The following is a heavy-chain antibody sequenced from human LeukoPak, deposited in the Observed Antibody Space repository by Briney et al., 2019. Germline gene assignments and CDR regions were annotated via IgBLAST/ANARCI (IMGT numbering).Heavy chain of an antibody. CDR2: IYSGGST. V-gene: IGHV3-66*01. Sequence: PGGSLRLSCAASGFTVSSNYMSWVRQAPGKGLEWVSVIYSGGSTYYADSVKGRFTISRDNSKNTLYLQMNSLRAEDTAVYYCARVQGPTAAVYYFDYWGQGTLVTVSS. J-gene: IGHJ4*02. CDR3: ARVQGPTAAVYYFDY. D-gene: IGHD6-13*01. CDR1: GFTVSSNY.